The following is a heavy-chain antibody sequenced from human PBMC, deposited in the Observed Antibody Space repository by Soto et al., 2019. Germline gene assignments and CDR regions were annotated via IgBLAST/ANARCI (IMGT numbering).Heavy chain of an antibody. CDR3: ARDQGLIAVHYYYFDL. J-gene: IGHJ4*02. V-gene: IGHV3-23*01. CDR2: VSSRGATF. D-gene: IGHD3-10*01. Sequence: EVQLLESGGGLAQPGGSLRLSCVASGFTFDSHAISWVRQAPGKGLEWVASVSSRGATFFYADSVKGRFAISRDNSDNSVSLHLSSLRDEDTAVYFCARDQGLIAVHYYYFDLWGQGTPVTVSS. CDR1: GFTFDSHA.